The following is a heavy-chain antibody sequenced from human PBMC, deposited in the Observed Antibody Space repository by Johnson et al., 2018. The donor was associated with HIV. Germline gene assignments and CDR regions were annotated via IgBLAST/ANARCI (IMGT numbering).Heavy chain of an antibody. J-gene: IGHJ3*02. Sequence: VQLVESGGGFVQPGGSLRLSCAASEFIFSAYAMTWVRRAPGKGLEWVSGISASGVTTDYADSVKGRFTISRDNSKNTLYLQMNSLRAEDTALYYCVRRRGPEGDDAFDIWGQGTMVTVSS. D-gene: IGHD3-16*01. CDR1: EFIFSAYA. CDR3: VRRRGPEGDDAFDI. V-gene: IGHV3-23*04. CDR2: ISASGVTT.